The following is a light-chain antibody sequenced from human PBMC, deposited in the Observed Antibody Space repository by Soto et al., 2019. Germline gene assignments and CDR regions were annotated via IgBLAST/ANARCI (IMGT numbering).Light chain of an antibody. CDR2: DAS. CDR3: QHYDHLPPLS. J-gene: IGKJ4*01. CDR1: QDIRNY. V-gene: IGKV1-33*01. Sequence: DIRLTQSPSSLSASVGDRVTITCQASQDIRNYLNWYQQKPGRAPNLLIYDASNLKTGVPSRFSGSGSGTDFTFTISSLQPEDIATYYCQHYDHLPPLSSGEGTKVEIK.